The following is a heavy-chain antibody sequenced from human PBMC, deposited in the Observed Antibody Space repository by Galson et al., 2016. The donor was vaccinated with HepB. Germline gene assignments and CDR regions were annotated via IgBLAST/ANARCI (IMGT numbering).Heavy chain of an antibody. CDR3: AKSGDFACGFFGVCDWFDP. CDR2: IDHSGNT. CDR1: GGSFSSYY. V-gene: IGHV4-34*01. D-gene: IGHD2-8*01. Sequence: SETLSLTCDVYGGSFSSYYWSWIRQPPGKGLEWIGEIDHSGNTFYNPSLKSRLTMSVDPSKNQFSLNLTSVTASDTAVYYCAKSGDFACGFFGVCDWFDPWGQGTLVTVSS. J-gene: IGHJ5*02.